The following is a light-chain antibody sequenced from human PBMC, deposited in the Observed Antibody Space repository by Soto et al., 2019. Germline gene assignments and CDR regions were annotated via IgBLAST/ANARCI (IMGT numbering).Light chain of an antibody. J-gene: IGKJ1*01. CDR2: GAS. CDR3: QQSYNTPRT. V-gene: IGKV1-39*01. Sequence: DIQMTQSPSSLSASVGDRVTITCRASQDISTYLNWYQQKPGKAPDLLIYGASSLQSGVPSRFSGSGSGTDFSLTISSLQPEDFATYYCQQSYNTPRTFGQGTRVEIK. CDR1: QDISTY.